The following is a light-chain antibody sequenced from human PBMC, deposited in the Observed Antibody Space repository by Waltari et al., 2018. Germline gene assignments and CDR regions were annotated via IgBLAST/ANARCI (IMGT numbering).Light chain of an antibody. CDR1: NIGTYS. V-gene: IGLV3-21*02. CDR2: DDN. CDR3: HVWDNFIDHPV. J-gene: IGLJ2*01. Sequence: SIILTQPPSLSVAPGQTARIACGGNNIGTYSVHWYQQKPAQAPILVIYDDNDRPSGIPERFSGSTSGNTATLTIRRVDPGDEAAYYCHVWDNFIDHPVFGGGTKLTVL.